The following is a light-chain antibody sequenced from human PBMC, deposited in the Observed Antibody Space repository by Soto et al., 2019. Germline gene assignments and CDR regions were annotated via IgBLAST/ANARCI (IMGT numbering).Light chain of an antibody. CDR1: SSDVGGYNY. V-gene: IGLV2-8*01. Sequence: QSVLTQPPSASGSPGRSVTISCTGTSSDVGGYNYVSWYQQHPGKAPKLMIYEVNKRPSGVPDRFSGSKSGNTASLTVSGLQAEDEADYYCSSYAGSKNYVFGAGTKVSVL. CDR2: EVN. J-gene: IGLJ1*01. CDR3: SSYAGSKNYV.